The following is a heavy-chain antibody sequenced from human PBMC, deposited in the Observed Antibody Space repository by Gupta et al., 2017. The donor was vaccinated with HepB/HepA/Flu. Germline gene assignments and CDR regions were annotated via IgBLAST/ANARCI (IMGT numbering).Heavy chain of an antibody. Sequence: QVQLQQWGAGLLKPSETLSLTCAVYGGSFSGYYWSWIRQPPGKGLEWIGEINHSGSTNYIPSLKSRVTRSVDTSKNQFSLKLSSVTAADTAVYYCARGKGIAAPFDYWGQGTLVTVSS. CDR2: INHSGST. CDR1: GGSFSGYY. V-gene: IGHV4-34*01. J-gene: IGHJ4*02. CDR3: ARGKGIAAPFDY. D-gene: IGHD6-13*01.